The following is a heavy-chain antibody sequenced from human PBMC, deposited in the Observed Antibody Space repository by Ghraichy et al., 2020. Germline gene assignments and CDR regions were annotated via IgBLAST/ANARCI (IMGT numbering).Heavy chain of an antibody. CDR2: VFYGGTN. Sequence: SQTLSLTCTVSGGSISSDNHYWAWIRQTPGKGLEWLGSVFYGGTNYNNPSLKSRVTISADTSKNQFSLRLRSVTAVDTGVYFCARQLRPLSGSYLNWFDPWGQGSLVTVSS. D-gene: IGHD1-26*01. J-gene: IGHJ5*02. CDR3: ARQLRPLSGSYLNWFDP. CDR1: GGSISSDNHY. V-gene: IGHV4-39*01.